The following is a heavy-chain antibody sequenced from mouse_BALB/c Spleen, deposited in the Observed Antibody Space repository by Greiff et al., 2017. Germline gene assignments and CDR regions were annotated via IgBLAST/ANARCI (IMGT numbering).Heavy chain of an antibody. D-gene: IGHD1-1*01. J-gene: IGHJ4*01. CDR1: GYAFSSYW. Sequence: VKLVESGAELVRPGSSVKISCKASGYAFSSYWMNWVKQRPGQGLEWIGQIYPGDGDTNYNGKFKGKATLTADKSSSTAYMQLSSLTSEDSAVYFCARQNYDNYAMDYWGQGTSVTVSS. V-gene: IGHV1-80*01. CDR3: ARQNYDNYAMDY. CDR2: IYPGDGDT.